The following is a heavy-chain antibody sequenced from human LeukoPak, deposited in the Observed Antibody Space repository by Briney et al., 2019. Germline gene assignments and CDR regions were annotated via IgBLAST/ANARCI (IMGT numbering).Heavy chain of an antibody. D-gene: IGHD2-15*01. CDR3: AKGALGGCSGVTCYNFDY. V-gene: IGHV3-30*19. CDR2: ISYDGSNK. Sequence: GGSLRLSCAASGFTFSSYGMHWVRQAPGKGLEWVAVISYDGSNKYYADSVKGRFTISRDNSKNTLYLQMNSLRAEDTAVYYCAKGALGGCSGVTCYNFDYWGQGTVVTVSS. CDR1: GFTFSSYG. J-gene: IGHJ4*02.